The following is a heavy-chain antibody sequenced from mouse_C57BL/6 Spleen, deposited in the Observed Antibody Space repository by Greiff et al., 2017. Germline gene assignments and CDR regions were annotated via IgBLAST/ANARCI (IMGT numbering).Heavy chain of an antibody. CDR1: GYAFSSYW. Sequence: VQLVESGAELVKPGASVKISCKASGYAFSSYWMNWVKQRPGKGLEWIGQIYPGDGDTNYNGKFKGKATLTADKSSSTAYMQLSSLTSEDSAVYFCEREDYSNSNGHYYAMDYWGQGTSVTVSS. CDR3: EREDYSNSNGHYYAMDY. D-gene: IGHD2-5*01. V-gene: IGHV1-80*01. J-gene: IGHJ4*01. CDR2: IYPGDGDT.